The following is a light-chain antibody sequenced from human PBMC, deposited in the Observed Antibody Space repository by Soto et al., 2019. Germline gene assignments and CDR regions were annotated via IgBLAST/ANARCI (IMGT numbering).Light chain of an antibody. V-gene: IGKV3-20*01. CDR2: DAS. Sequence: ELVLKQSPATLSLSHGERATLSFRASQSVSSYLAWYRQKPGQAPRLLIYDASNRATGIPDRFSGSGSGTDFTLTIRRLQPEDFAVYHCQKYGSSPLITFGQGPRLEIK. CDR3: QKYGSSPLIT. CDR1: QSVSSY. J-gene: IGKJ5*01.